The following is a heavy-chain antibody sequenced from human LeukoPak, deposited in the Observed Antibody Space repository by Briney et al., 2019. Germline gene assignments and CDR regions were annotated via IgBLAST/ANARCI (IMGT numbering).Heavy chain of an antibody. J-gene: IGHJ5*02. D-gene: IGHD6-13*01. Sequence: SETLSLTCTVSGGSVSSYYWSWIRQPAGKGLEWIGRIHTSGSTNYNPSLKSRVTMSVDTSKNQFSLKLSSVTAADTAVYYCARVVPDRSSWYVVNWFDPWGQGTLVTVSS. V-gene: IGHV4-4*07. CDR2: IHTSGST. CDR3: ARVVPDRSSWYVVNWFDP. CDR1: GGSVSSYY.